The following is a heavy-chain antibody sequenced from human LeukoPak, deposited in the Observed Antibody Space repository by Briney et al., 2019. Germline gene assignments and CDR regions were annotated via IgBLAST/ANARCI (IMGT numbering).Heavy chain of an antibody. CDR2: LSYDGNNK. CDR3: ARDRGVVVAATSYGMDV. D-gene: IGHD2-15*01. CDR1: GFTFSSYA. V-gene: IGHV3-30-3*01. J-gene: IGHJ6*02. Sequence: GGSLRLSCAASGFTFSSYAMHLVRQAAGKGLEWVAVLSYDGNNKYYADSVKGRFTISRDNSKNTLYLQMNSLRAEDTAVYYCARDRGVVVAATSYGMDVWGQGTTVTVSS.